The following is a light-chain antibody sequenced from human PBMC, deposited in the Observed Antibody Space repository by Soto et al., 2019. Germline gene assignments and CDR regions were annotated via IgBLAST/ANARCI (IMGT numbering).Light chain of an antibody. J-gene: IGKJ1*01. Sequence: DIVMTQSPDSLAVSLGERATINCKSSQTVLYTSNYLAWYQQKPGQPPKLLIYWASTRESGVPDRFSGSGSGTDFTLTISSPQAEDVAFYYCQQYSTTPVTFGQGTKVEIK. CDR3: QQYSTTPVT. V-gene: IGKV4-1*01. CDR2: WAS. CDR1: QTVLYTSNY.